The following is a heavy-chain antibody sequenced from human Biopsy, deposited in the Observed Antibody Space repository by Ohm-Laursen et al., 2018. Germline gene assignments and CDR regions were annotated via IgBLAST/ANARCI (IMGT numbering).Heavy chain of an antibody. Sequence: SSVKVSCKPFGGTLSKYAMSWVRQAPGQGLEWLGVIIAPSGTTNSAQRFQGRLSITADESATSVYMELSSLTSEDTAVYYCARTGAYYHDSSLYYFYGLDLWGQGSTVTVSS. CDR1: GGTLSKYA. CDR3: ARTGAYYHDSSLYYFYGLDL. J-gene: IGHJ6*02. V-gene: IGHV1-69*01. CDR2: IIAPSGTT. D-gene: IGHD3-22*01.